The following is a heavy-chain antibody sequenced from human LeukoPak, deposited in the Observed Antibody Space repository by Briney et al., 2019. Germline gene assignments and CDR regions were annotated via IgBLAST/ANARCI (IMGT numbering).Heavy chain of an antibody. Sequence: SETLPLTCTVSGASIRTSTYYWGWLRQPPGKGLEWIGSVYSSGSPYYNPSFKSRLTISVDASKNQISLRLRSVTASDTAVYYCATNKTMMTAAGMFDPWGPGTLVTVSS. J-gene: IGHJ5*02. CDR1: GASIRTSTYY. V-gene: IGHV4-39*01. CDR2: VYSSGSP. D-gene: IGHD3-22*01. CDR3: ATNKTMMTAAGMFDP.